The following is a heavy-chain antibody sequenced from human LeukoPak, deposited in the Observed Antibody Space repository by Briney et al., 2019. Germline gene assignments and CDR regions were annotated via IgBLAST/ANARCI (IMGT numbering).Heavy chain of an antibody. Sequence: ASVKVSCKASGYTFTGYYMHWVRQAPGQGLGWMGWINPNSGGTNYAQKFQGWVTMTRDTSISTAYMELSRLRSDDTAVYYCARDGYTNYYGMDVWGQGTTVTVSS. CDR2: INPNSGGT. CDR1: GYTFTGYY. CDR3: ARDGYTNYYGMDV. J-gene: IGHJ6*02. D-gene: IGHD5-24*01. V-gene: IGHV1-2*04.